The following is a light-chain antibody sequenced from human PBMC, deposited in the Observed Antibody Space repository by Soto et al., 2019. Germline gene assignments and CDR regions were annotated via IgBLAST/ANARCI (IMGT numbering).Light chain of an antibody. J-gene: IGKJ4*01. CDR2: AAS. CDR3: QQLNSYPHT. Sequence: IQLTQSPSSLSASVGDRVTITCRASQGIGSYLAWYQQKPGKAPKLLIYAASTLQSGVPSRFSGSGSGTDFTLTNSSLQPEDFATYYCQQLNSYPHTFGGGTKVEIK. V-gene: IGKV1-9*01. CDR1: QGIGSY.